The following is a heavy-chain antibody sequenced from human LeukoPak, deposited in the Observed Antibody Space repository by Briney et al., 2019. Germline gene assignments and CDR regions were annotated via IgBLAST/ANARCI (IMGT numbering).Heavy chain of an antibody. CDR2: ISSSSSYI. V-gene: IGHV3-21*01. CDR1: GFTFSSYS. J-gene: IGHJ4*02. CDR3: ARESSHPHYFDY. Sequence: PGGSLRLSCAASGFTFSSYSMNWVRKAPGPGMEWVSSISSSSSYIYYADSVKGRFTISRDNAKNSLYLQMNSLRAEDTAVYYCARESSHPHYFDYWGQGTLVTVSS.